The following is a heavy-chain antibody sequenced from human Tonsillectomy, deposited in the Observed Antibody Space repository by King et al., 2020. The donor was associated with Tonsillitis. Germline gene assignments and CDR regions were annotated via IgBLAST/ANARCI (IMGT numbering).Heavy chain of an antibody. CDR2: ITSSSSYI. J-gene: IGHJ6*03. Sequence: VQLVESGGGLVKPGGSLRLSCAASGFTFSSYGMNWVRQAPGTGLEWVSSITSSSSYIYYADSVKGRFTISRDNAKKSVYLQMNSLRAEDTAVYYCAGGNYDFWSGDYYYMDVWGKGTTVTVSS. CDR1: GFTFSSYG. D-gene: IGHD3-3*01. V-gene: IGHV3-21*01. CDR3: AGGNYDFWSGDYYYMDV.